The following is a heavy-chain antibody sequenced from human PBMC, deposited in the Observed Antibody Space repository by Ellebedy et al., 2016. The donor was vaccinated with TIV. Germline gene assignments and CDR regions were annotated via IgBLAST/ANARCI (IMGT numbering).Heavy chain of an antibody. V-gene: IGHV4-39*01. CDR1: GASVSSRDHY. Sequence: SETLSLTXAVSGASVSSRDHYWGWIRQTPGKGLEWIGSMFYTGYTSYNPSLKSRVSISVDTSKDQFSLKLGSVTAADTAVYYCARLGHYDIMTGHDYYYGMDVWGQGTTVTV. J-gene: IGHJ6*02. CDR2: MFYTGYT. CDR3: ARLGHYDIMTGHDYYYGMDV. D-gene: IGHD3-9*01.